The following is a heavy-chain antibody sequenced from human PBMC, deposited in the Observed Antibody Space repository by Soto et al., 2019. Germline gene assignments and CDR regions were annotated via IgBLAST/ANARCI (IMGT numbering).Heavy chain of an antibody. J-gene: IGHJ6*02. Sequence: QVQLQESGPGLVKPSQTLSLTCTVSGGSISSCGYYWTWIRQHPGKGLEWIGYNYYSGITYYNPSLKSRVTISLDTSKNQFSLKLSSVTAADTAVYYCARGSSIAGLYYGMDVRGQGTTVTVSS. D-gene: IGHD6-6*01. CDR2: NYYSGIT. V-gene: IGHV4-31*03. CDR1: GGSISSCGYY. CDR3: ARGSSIAGLYYGMDV.